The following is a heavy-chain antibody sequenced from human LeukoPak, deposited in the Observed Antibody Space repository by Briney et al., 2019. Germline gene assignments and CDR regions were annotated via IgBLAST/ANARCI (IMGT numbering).Heavy chain of an antibody. CDR2: IYYSGST. CDR3: ARLGTAYCSSTSCYGAFDI. D-gene: IGHD2-2*01. CDR1: GGSISSYY. V-gene: IGHV4-59*08. Sequence: SETLSLTCTVSGGSISSYYWSWIRQPPGKGLEWIGYIYYSGSTNYNPSLKSRVTISVDTSKNQFSLKLSSVTAADTAVYYCARLGTAYCSSTSCYGAFDIWGQGTMVTVSS. J-gene: IGHJ3*02.